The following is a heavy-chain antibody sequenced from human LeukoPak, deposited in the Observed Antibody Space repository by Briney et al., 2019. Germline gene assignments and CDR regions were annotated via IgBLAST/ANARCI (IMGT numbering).Heavy chain of an antibody. V-gene: IGHV1-69*05. Sequence: SVKVSCKASGGTFSSYAISWVRQAPGQGLEWMGRIIPIFGTANYAQKFQGRVTITTDESTSTAYMELSSLRSEDTTVYYCARDPLRGYYDSSGYYLGSTWGQGPLVTVSS. J-gene: IGHJ5*02. D-gene: IGHD3-22*01. CDR1: GGTFSSYA. CDR2: IIPIFGTA. CDR3: ARDPLRGYYDSSGYYLGST.